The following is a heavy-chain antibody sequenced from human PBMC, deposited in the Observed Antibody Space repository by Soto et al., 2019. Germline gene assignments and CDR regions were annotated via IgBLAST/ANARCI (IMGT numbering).Heavy chain of an antibody. CDR3: VRAPLDYYSADYFDN. D-gene: IGHD2-21*01. CDR1: GYTFTGYY. V-gene: IGHV1-8*02. J-gene: IGHJ4*02. CDR2: MNPYSGNT. Sequence: ASVKVSCKASGYTFTGYYMPWVRQAPGQGLEWMGWMNPYSGNTGYAQKFQGRVTMTRDNSITTAYMELSSLRSEDTAVYYCVRAPLDYYSADYFDNWGQGTLVTVSS.